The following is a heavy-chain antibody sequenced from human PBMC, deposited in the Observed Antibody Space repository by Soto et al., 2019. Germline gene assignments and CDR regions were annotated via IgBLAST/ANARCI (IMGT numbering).Heavy chain of an antibody. V-gene: IGHV3-23*01. CDR1: GFTFRSYA. CDR2: ISGSGGST. D-gene: IGHD2-15*01. J-gene: IGHJ3*02. CDR3: TKDPLRAHIVVVVAAPSGAFAI. Sequence: EVQLLESGGGLVQPWGSLRLSCAAYGFTFRSYAMSWVRQAPGKGLEWVSAISGSGGSTYYADSVKGRFTISRDNTKNTLYLQMNSLRAEETAVYYCTKDPLRAHIVVVVAAPSGAFAIWGQGTMVTVSS.